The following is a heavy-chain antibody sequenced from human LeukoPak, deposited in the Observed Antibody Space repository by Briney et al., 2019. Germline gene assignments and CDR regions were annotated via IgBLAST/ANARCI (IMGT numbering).Heavy chain of an antibody. CDR1: GGTFSSYA. V-gene: IGHV1-69*13. D-gene: IGHD4-17*01. Sequence: ASVKVSCKASGGTFSSYAINWVRQAPGQGLEWMGGIIPIFGTANYAQKFQGRVTITADESTSTAYMELSSLRSEDTAVYYCARDYTTGLLNWFDPWGQGTLVTVSS. CDR3: ARDYTTGLLNWFDP. J-gene: IGHJ5*02. CDR2: IIPIFGTA.